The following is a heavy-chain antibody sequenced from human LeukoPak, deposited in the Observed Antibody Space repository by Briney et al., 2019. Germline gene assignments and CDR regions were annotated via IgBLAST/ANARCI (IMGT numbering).Heavy chain of an antibody. V-gene: IGHV3-64*01. CDR2: ISSNGGST. Sequence: PGGSLRLSCAASGFIFSTYAMHWVRQAPGKGLEYVSAISSNGGSTCYANSVKGRFTISRDNSKNTLYLQMGSLRAEDMAVYYCARRGSYYGDSMDCWGQGTLVTVSS. CDR3: ARRGSYYGDSMDC. J-gene: IGHJ4*02. D-gene: IGHD1-26*01. CDR1: GFIFSTYA.